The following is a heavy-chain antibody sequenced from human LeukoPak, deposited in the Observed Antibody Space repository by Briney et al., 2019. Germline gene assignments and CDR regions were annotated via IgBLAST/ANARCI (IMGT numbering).Heavy chain of an antibody. CDR2: INTNTGNP. D-gene: IGHD4-23*01. CDR3: ARGAVSLYHYGMDV. J-gene: IGHJ6*02. V-gene: IGHV7-4-1*02. Sequence: ASVKVSCKASGYTFTSYAMNWVRQAPGQGLEWMGWINTNTGNPTYAQGFTGRFVFSLDTSVSTAYLQISSLKAEDTAVYYCARGAVSLYHYGMDVWGQGTTVTVSS. CDR1: GYTFTSYA.